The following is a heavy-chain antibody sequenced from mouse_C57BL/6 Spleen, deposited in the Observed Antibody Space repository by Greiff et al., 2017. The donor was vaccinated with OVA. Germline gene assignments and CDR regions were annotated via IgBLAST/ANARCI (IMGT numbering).Heavy chain of an antibody. CDR2: INPNNGGT. CDR3: ARGGNYVEFAY. Sequence: VQLQQSGPELVKPGASVKISCKASGYTFTDYYMNWVKQSHGKSLEWIGDINPNNGGTSYNQKFKGKATLTVDKSSSTAYMELRSLSSEYSSVYYCARGGNYVEFAYWGQGTLVTVSA. D-gene: IGHD2-1*01. J-gene: IGHJ3*01. V-gene: IGHV1-26*01. CDR1: GYTFTDYY.